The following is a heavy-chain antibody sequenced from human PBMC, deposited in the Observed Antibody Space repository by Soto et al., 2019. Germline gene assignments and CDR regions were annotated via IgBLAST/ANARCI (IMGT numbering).Heavy chain of an antibody. Sequence: GGSLRLSCAASGFTFSDYYMSWIRQAPGKGLEWVSYISSSSYIFSTDSVRGRFTISRDNAKNSVYLQINSLRAEDTAVYFCARDCSGGSCYPVMDVWGQGTTVTVSS. CDR3: ARDCSGGSCYPVMDV. CDR2: ISSSSYI. D-gene: IGHD2-15*01. CDR1: GFTFSDYY. V-gene: IGHV3-11*06. J-gene: IGHJ6*02.